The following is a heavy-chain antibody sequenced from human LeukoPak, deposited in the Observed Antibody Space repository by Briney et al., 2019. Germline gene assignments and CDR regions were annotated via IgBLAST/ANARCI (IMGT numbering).Heavy chain of an antibody. CDR1: GGTFSSYA. V-gene: IGHV1-69*13. J-gene: IGHJ4*02. CDR2: IIPIFGTA. CDR3: ARDGNDSSGYYYDY. D-gene: IGHD3-22*01. Sequence: ASVTVSCKASGGTFSSYAISWVRQAPGQGLEWMGGIIPIFGTANYAQKFQGRVTITADESTSTAYMELSSLRSEDTAVYYCARDGNDSSGYYYDYWGQGTLVTVSS.